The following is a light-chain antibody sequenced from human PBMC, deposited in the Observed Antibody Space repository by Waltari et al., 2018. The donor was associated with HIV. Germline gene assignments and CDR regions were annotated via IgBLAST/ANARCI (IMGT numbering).Light chain of an antibody. J-gene: IGLJ2*01. V-gene: IGLV2-8*01. CDR2: DVN. Sequence: QSALTQPPSASGSPGQSVTISCTGTSSDVGGYNYVPWYQQHPGKAPKLMIYDVNKRPSGVPDRFSGSKSGNTASLTVSVLQAEDDSNYYCSSYAGSNNVVFGGGTKLTVL. CDR3: SSYAGSNNVV. CDR1: SSDVGGYNY.